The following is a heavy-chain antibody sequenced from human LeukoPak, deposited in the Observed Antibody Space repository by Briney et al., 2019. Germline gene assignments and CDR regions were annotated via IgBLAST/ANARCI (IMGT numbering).Heavy chain of an antibody. J-gene: IGHJ3*02. D-gene: IGHD1-14*01. Sequence: GGSLRLSCAASGFTFSSYAMTWVRQAPGKGLEWVSLISGSGSTTYYADSVKGRFIISRDNSKNTLYLHMNSLRAEDTAVYYCANLEPVPGGGAFDIWGQGTMVTVS. V-gene: IGHV3-23*01. CDR3: ANLEPVPGGGAFDI. CDR2: ISGSGSTT. CDR1: GFTFSSYA.